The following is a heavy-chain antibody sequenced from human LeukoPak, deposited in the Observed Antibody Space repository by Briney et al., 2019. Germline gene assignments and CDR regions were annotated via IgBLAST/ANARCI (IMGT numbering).Heavy chain of an antibody. Sequence: SVKVSCKASGGTFSSYAISWVRQAPGQGLEWMGGIIPIFGTANYAQKFQGRVTITADESTCTAYMELSSLRSEDTAVYYCARATSSSSHSSSWFLPFDYWGQGTLSPSPQ. D-gene: IGHD6-13*01. CDR2: IIPIFGTA. J-gene: IGHJ4*02. CDR3: ARATSSSSHSSSWFLPFDY. V-gene: IGHV1-69*13. CDR1: GGTFSSYA.